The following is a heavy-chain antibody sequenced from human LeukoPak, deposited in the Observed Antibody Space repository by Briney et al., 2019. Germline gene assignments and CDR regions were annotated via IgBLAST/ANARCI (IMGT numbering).Heavy chain of an antibody. Sequence: GASVKVSCKASGYTFTSYDINWVRQAAGQGLEWMGWMNPNSGNTGYAQKFQGRVTMTRNTSISTAYMELSSLRSEDTAVYYCARSHSSRPRRSYYYMDVWGKGTTVTVSS. D-gene: IGHD1-14*01. CDR1: GYTFTSYD. V-gene: IGHV1-8*01. CDR3: ARSHSSRPRRSYYYMDV. J-gene: IGHJ6*03. CDR2: MNPNSGNT.